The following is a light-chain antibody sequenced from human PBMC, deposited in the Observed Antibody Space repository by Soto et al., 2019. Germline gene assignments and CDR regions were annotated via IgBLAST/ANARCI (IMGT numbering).Light chain of an antibody. CDR2: AAS. J-gene: IGKJ4*01. CDR3: QHGYSTPLT. Sequence: DIQMTHSPSSLSASVGDRVTITCRASQSISTYLHWYQQKPGKAPNLLIYAASTLQSGVPSRLSGSGSGTDFTLTISSLQPEDFATYFCQHGYSTPLTFGGGTKVDIK. V-gene: IGKV1-39*01. CDR1: QSISTY.